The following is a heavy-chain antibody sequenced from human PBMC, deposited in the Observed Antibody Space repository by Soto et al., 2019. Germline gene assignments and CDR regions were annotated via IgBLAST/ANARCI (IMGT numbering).Heavy chain of an antibody. CDR2: INHSGST. J-gene: IGHJ6*02. CDR1: GGSFSGYY. V-gene: IGHV4-34*01. Sequence: SETLSLTCAVYGGSFSGYYWSWIRQPPGKGLEWIGEINHSGSTNYNPSLKSRVTISVDTSKNQFSLKLSSVTAADTAVYYCARWARRGYYYYGMDVWRQGTTVTVSS. CDR3: ARWARRGYYYYGMDV.